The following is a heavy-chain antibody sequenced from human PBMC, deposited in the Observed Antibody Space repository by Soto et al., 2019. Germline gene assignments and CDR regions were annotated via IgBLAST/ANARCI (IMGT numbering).Heavy chain of an antibody. CDR2: IYYSGST. CDR3: ARDLSSFDP. CDR1: GSSIISYY. Sequence: SETLSLTCPVTGSSIISYYWSWSRQPPGKGLEWIGYIYYSGSTNYNPSLKSRVTISVDTSKNQFSLKLSSVTAADTAVYYCARDLSSFDPWGQGTLVTVS. J-gene: IGHJ5*02. V-gene: IGHV4-59*01.